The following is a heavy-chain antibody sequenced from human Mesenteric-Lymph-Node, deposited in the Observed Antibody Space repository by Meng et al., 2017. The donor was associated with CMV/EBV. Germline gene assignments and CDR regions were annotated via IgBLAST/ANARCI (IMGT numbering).Heavy chain of an antibody. D-gene: IGHD2-2*02. J-gene: IGHJ6*02. Sequence: ASVKVSCKASGYTFTSYGISWVRQAPGQGLEWMGWISAYNGNTNYAQKLQGRVTMTTDTSTSTAYMELRSLRSDDTALYYCARDPTLGVVADTIFYYAMDVWGQGTTVTVSS. CDR1: GYTFTSYG. V-gene: IGHV1-18*01. CDR2: ISAYNGNT. CDR3: ARDPTLGVVADTIFYYAMDV.